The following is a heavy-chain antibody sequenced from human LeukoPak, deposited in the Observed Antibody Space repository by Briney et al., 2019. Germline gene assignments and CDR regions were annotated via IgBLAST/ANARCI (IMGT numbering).Heavy chain of an antibody. D-gene: IGHD3-22*01. J-gene: IGHJ4*02. CDR1: GYTFTGYN. V-gene: IGHV1-18*04. CDR2: ISAYNGNT. CDR3: ARGLPYYYDSSGPGDY. Sequence: GASVKVSCKASGYTFTGYNIHWVRQAPGQGLEWMGWISAYNGNTNYAQKLQGRVTMTTDTSTSTAYMELRSLRSDDAAVYYCARGLPYYYDSSGPGDYWGQGTLVTVSS.